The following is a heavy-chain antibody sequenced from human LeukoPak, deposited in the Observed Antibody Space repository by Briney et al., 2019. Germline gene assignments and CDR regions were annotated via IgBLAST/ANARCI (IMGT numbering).Heavy chain of an antibody. CDR1: GGSISSSIYY. CDR3: ASYLEWLFDY. J-gene: IGHJ4*02. D-gene: IGHD5-24*01. V-gene: IGHV4-39*07. Sequence: PSETLSLTCTVSGGSISSSIYYWGWIRQPPGKGLEWIGYIYHSGSTYYNPSLKSRVTISVDRSKNQFSLKLSSVTAADTAVYYCASYLEWLFDYWGQGTLVTVSS. CDR2: IYHSGST.